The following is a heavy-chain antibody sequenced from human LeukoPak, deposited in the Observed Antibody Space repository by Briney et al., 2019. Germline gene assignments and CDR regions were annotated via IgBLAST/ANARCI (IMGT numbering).Heavy chain of an antibody. J-gene: IGHJ4*02. V-gene: IGHV3-23*01. D-gene: IGHD3-22*01. CDR2: ISGSGDNT. CDR3: AKGSYYDSSGSFYFDY. CDR1: GGSIRSSYYY. Sequence: ETLSLTCTVSGGSIRSSYYYWGWIRQPPGKGLEWVSGISGSGDNTYYADSVKGRFTISRDNSKNTLYVQVNSLGTEDTAAYYCAKGSYYDSSGSFYFDYWGQGTLVTVSS.